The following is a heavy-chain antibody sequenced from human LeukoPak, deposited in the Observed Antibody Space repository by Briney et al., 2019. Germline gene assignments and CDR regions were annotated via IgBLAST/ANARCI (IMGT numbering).Heavy chain of an antibody. CDR1: GYTYTGYY. CDR2: INPNSGGT. CDR3: ARAIAVAGKLDY. Sequence: ASVKVSCKASGYTYTGYYMHWVRQAPGQGLEWMGWINPNSGGTNYAQKFQGRATMARDTSISTAYMELSRLRSDDTAVYYCARAIAVAGKLDYWGQGTLVTVSS. J-gene: IGHJ4*02. D-gene: IGHD6-19*01. V-gene: IGHV1-2*02.